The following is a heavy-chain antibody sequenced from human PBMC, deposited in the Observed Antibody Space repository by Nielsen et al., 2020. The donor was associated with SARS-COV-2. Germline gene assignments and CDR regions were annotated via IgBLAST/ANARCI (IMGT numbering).Heavy chain of an antibody. CDR3: TRGFYSQSDC. CDR1: GFTFSDYS. Sequence: GGSLRLSCTGSGFTFSDYSMNWVRQAPGKCLEWVASISGDSNYIFYSELVKGRFTMSRDNGKNSLYLQMNTLRSEDTALYYCTRGFYSQSDCWGQGTLVTVSS. D-gene: IGHD2-15*01. CDR2: ISGDSNYI. V-gene: IGHV3-21*01. J-gene: IGHJ4*02.